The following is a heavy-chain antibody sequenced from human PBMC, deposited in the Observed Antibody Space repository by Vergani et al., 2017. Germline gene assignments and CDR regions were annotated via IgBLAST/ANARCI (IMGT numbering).Heavy chain of an antibody. V-gene: IGHV3-33*01. CDR3: ARSGYCAHGVCYMTYYYYMDV. CDR1: GFTLSSHA. D-gene: IGHD2-8*01. Sequence: QVQLEESGGGVVQPGRSLRLSCAGSGFTLSSHAMHWVRQAPGKGLEWVAFIWYDGSKEYYADSVKGRSTISRDNSKNTLYLQMNNLRAADTAVYYCARSGYCAHGVCYMTYYYYMDVWGKGTAVTVSS. CDR2: IWYDGSKE. J-gene: IGHJ6*03.